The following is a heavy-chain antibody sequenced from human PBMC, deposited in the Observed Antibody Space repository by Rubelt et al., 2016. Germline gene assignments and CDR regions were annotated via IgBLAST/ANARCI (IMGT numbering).Heavy chain of an antibody. D-gene: IGHD1-7*01. J-gene: IGHJ4*02. Sequence: QVQLVQSGAEVKKPGASVKVSCKASGYTFTSYGISWVRQAPGQGLEWMGWISAYNGNTNYAQKLQGRGTMTTDTATGTAYMELRSPRSDDTAVYYCARDLPPFRRYNWNFPLDYWGQGTLVTVSS. CDR1: GYTFTSYG. CDR2: ISAYNGNT. CDR3: ARDLPPFRRYNWNFPLDY. V-gene: IGHV1-18*01.